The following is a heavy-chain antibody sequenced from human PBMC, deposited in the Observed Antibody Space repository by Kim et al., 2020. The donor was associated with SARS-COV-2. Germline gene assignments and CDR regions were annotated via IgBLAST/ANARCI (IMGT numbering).Heavy chain of an antibody. V-gene: IGHV3-74*01. Sequence: VKGRFTISRDNAKTTLYLQMNSLRAEDTAVYYCARAPVYYYGSGAYGMDVWGQGTTVTVSS. CDR3: ARAPVYYYGSGAYGMDV. J-gene: IGHJ6*02. D-gene: IGHD3-10*01.